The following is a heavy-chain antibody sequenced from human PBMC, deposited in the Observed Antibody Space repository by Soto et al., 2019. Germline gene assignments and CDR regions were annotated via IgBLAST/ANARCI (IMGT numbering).Heavy chain of an antibody. Sequence: QVQLVQSGAEVKKPGASVKVSCKASGYTFTSYGISWVRQAPGQGLEWMGWISAYNDNTNSAQKRQGRVTMTTDTSTSTAYKELISLRSDDTDVDYCAIGLFGVVGGGEYWGQGTLVTESS. V-gene: IGHV1-18*01. D-gene: IGHD3-3*01. CDR1: GYTFTSYG. CDR3: AIGLFGVVGGGEY. J-gene: IGHJ4*02. CDR2: ISAYNDNT.